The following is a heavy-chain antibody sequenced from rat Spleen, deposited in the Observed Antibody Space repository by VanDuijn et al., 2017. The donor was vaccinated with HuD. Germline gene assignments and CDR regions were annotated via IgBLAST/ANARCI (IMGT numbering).Heavy chain of an antibody. V-gene: IGHV5-29*01. CDR1: GFTFSNYG. Sequence: EVQLVESGGGLVQPGRSLKLSCAASGFTFSNYGMAWVRQAPTKGLEWVATISYEGNTAFYGDSMKGRFTISRDNAKSTLYLQMDSLRSEDTATYYCAGGYTDYWGQGVMVTVSS. CDR3: AGGYTDY. CDR2: ISYEGNTA. D-gene: IGHD1-11*01. J-gene: IGHJ2*01.